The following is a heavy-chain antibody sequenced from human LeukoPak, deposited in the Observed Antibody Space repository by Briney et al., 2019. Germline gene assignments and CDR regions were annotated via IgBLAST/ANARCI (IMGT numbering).Heavy chain of an antibody. V-gene: IGHV3-21*01. J-gene: IGHJ5*02. CDR3: ARHYYYDTTGFITSP. CDR1: GFTFSSYS. Sequence: PGGSLRLSCAASGFTFSSYSMNWVRQAPGKGLEWVSSISSSSSYIYYADSVKGRFTISRDNAKNSLYLQMNSLRAEDTAVYYCARHYYYDTTGFITSPWGQGTLVTVSS. CDR2: ISSSSSYI. D-gene: IGHD3-22*01.